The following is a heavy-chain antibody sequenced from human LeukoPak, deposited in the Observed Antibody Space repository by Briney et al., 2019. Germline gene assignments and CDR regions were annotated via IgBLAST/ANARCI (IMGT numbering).Heavy chain of an antibody. J-gene: IGHJ4*02. CDR3: AKASTWDY. Sequence: PGRSLRLSCAASGFTFSSYGMHWVRRAPGKGLEWVAVISYDGSNKYYADSVKGRFTISRDNSKNTLYLQMNSLRAEDTAVYYCAKASTWDYWGQGTLVTVSS. CDR1: GFTFSSYG. CDR2: ISYDGSNK. V-gene: IGHV3-30*18.